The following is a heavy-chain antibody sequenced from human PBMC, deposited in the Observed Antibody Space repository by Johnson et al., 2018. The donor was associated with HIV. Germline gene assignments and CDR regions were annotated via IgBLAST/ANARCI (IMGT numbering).Heavy chain of an antibody. V-gene: IGHV3-30*04. D-gene: IGHD1-26*01. Sequence: QVQLVESGGGVVQPGRSLRLSCAASGFTFSSYAMHWVRQAPGKGLEWVAVISYDGSNKYYADSVKGRFTISRDNSKNTLYLQMNSRRAEDTAVYYCARGVWSIVGAMRTFDIWGQGTMVTVSS. CDR2: ISYDGSNK. J-gene: IGHJ3*02. CDR3: ARGVWSIVGAMRTFDI. CDR1: GFTFSSYA.